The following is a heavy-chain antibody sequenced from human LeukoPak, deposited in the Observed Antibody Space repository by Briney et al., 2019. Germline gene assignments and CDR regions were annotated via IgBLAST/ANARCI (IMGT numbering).Heavy chain of an antibody. CDR2: IYYSGST. CDR3: ARWGTMVRGVRGYYFDY. CDR1: GGSISSGGYY. D-gene: IGHD3-10*01. V-gene: IGHV4-31*03. Sequence: PSETLSLTCTVSGGSISSGGYYWSWIRQHPGKGLEWIGHIYYSGSTYYNPSLKSRVTISVDTSKNQFSLKLSSVTAADTAVYYCARWGTMVRGVRGYYFDYWGQGTLVTVSS. J-gene: IGHJ4*02.